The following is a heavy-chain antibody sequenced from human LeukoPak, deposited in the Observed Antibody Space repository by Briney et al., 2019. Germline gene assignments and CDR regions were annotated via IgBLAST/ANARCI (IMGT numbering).Heavy chain of an antibody. CDR1: GFTFSSYE. V-gene: IGHV3-48*03. CDR2: ISSSGSTI. D-gene: IGHD4-17*01. CDR3: ARDRLHYGEYEKTFDY. Sequence: PGGSLRLSCAASGFTFSSYEMNWVRQAPGKGLEWVSYISSSGSTIYYADSVKGRFTISRDNVKNSLYLQMNSLRAEDTAVYYCARDRLHYGEYEKTFDYWGQGTLVSVSS. J-gene: IGHJ4*02.